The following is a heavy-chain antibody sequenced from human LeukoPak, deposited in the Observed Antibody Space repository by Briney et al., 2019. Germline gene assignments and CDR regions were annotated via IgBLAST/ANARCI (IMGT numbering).Heavy chain of an antibody. D-gene: IGHD2-15*01. CDR1: GYTLTELS. V-gene: IGHV1-24*01. Sequence: ASVKVSCKVSGYTLTELSMHWVRQAPGKGLEWMGGFDPEDGETIYAQKFQGRVTMTEDTSTDTAYMELSSLRSEDTAVYYCATGHRCSGGSCYSDYYYGMDVWGQGTTVTVSS. CDR3: ATGHRCSGGSCYSDYYYGMDV. CDR2: FDPEDGET. J-gene: IGHJ6*02.